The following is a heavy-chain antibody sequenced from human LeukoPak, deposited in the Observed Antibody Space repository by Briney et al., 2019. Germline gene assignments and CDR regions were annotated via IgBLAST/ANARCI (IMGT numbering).Heavy chain of an antibody. D-gene: IGHD3-16*01. CDR2: IWSDGTEE. J-gene: IGHJ5*02. CDR3: ARDYGGRKLLLGDFGFDA. V-gene: IGHV3-33*01. Sequence: QPGGSLRLSCAASGFDFNNYGVHWVRQPPGKGLEWLTVIWSDGTEEYYADSVKGRFTISRDNVNSTLYLQMNRLRGDDTAIYYCARDYGGRKLLLGDFGFDACGQGTLVTVSP. CDR1: GFDFNNYG.